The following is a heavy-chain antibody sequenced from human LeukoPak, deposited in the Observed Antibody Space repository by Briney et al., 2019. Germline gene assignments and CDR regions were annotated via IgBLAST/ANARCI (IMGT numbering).Heavy chain of an antibody. CDR2: ISGSGGST. D-gene: IGHD1-14*01. J-gene: IGHJ6*02. CDR3: AKGSGSDGGYYYSMDV. Sequence: PPGGSLRLSCVASGFTLRSYAMSWVRQASGKGLEWVSTISGSGGSTYYADSVKGRFTISRDNSKNTLYLQLNSLRAEDTAVYYCAKGSGSDGGYYYSMDVWGQGTTVTVSS. CDR1: GFTLRSYA. V-gene: IGHV3-23*01.